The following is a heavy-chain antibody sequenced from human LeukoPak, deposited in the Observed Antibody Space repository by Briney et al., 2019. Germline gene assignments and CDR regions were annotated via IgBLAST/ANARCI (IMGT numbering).Heavy chain of an antibody. CDR1: GFTFSSYW. J-gene: IGHJ4*02. CDR3: TKDAGYASDY. Sequence: QPGGSLRLSCAASGFTFSSYWMHWVRQAPGKGLVWVSRINSDGSSTTYADSVKGRFTISRDNAKNTVYLQMSSLRVEDTAVYFCTKDAGYASDYWGQGILVPVSS. CDR2: INSDGSST. D-gene: IGHD2-15*01. V-gene: IGHV3-74*01.